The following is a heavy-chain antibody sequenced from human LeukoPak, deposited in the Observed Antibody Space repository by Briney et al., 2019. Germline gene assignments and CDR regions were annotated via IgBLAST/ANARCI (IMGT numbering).Heavy chain of an antibody. J-gene: IGHJ2*01. Sequence: SETLSLTCTVSGGSISSYYWSWIRQPAGKELEWIGRIYSSGSTSYNPSLKSRVTMSVDTSKNQFSLKLSSVTAADTAVYYCARVAVAGPHWYFDLWGRGSLVTVSS. CDR2: IYSSGST. D-gene: IGHD6-19*01. CDR1: GGSISSYY. V-gene: IGHV4-4*07. CDR3: ARVAVAGPHWYFDL.